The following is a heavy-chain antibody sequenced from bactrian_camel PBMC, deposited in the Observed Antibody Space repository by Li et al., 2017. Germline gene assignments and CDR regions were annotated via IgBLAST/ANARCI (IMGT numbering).Heavy chain of an antibody. CDR1: AYTGGPFY. V-gene: IGHV3S28*01. J-gene: IGHJ4*01. Sequence: QLVESGGGSVQAGGSLRLSCAASAYTGGPFYMAYFRQAPGKEREGVATITTGTGNTDYADSVKGRFTISRDNAKDTLHLQMNSLKIEDTAVYYCALGSSRQATMTARGKGTQVTVS. D-gene: IGHD3*01. CDR2: ITTGTGNT.